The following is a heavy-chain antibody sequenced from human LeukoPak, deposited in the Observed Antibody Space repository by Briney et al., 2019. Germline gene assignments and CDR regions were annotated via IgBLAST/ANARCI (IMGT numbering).Heavy chain of an antibody. CDR1: GGSISSYY. Sequence: SETLSLTCTVSGGSISSYYWSWIRQPPGKGLEWIGYIYYSGSTNYNPSLKNRVTISVDTSKNQFSLKLSSVTAADTAVYYCATYDSRTNPLPFFDYWGQGTLVTVSS. CDR3: ATYDSRTNPLPFFDY. V-gene: IGHV4-59*08. J-gene: IGHJ4*02. CDR2: IYYSGST. D-gene: IGHD3-9*01.